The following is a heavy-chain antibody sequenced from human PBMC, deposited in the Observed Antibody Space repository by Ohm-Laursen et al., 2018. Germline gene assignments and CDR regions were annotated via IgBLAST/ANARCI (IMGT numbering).Heavy chain of an antibody. D-gene: IGHD6-13*01. CDR1: GFTFSSYW. J-gene: IGHJ4*02. V-gene: IGHV3-23*01. CDR3: AKQPPAPAGTYDY. CDR2: ISGSGGST. Sequence: SLRLSCSATGFTFSSYWMSWVRQAPGKGLEWVSVISGSGGSTYYADSVKGRFTISRDNSKNTLYLQMNSLRAEDTAVYYCAKQPPAPAGTYDYWGQGTLVTVSS.